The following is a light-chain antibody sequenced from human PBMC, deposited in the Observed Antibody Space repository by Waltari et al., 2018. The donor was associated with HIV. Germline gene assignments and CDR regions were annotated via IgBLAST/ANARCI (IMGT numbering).Light chain of an antibody. CDR1: QGISNY. V-gene: IGKV1-27*01. CDR2: AAS. Sequence: DIQMTQSPSYLSASVGDRVTITCRASQGISNYLALYQQKPGKVPKLLIYAASTVQSGVPTRFSVSGSRTDFTLTISSLQPEDVATYYCQKYNSALFTLGPGTKVDSK. CDR3: QKYNSALFT. J-gene: IGKJ3*01.